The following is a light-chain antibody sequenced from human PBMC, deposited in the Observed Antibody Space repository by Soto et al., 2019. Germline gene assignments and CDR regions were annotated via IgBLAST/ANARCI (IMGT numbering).Light chain of an antibody. CDR1: LDISDY. CDR2: DSS. J-gene: IGKJ2*01. Sequence: DIQMTQYPSSLSASVGDRVTITCQASLDISDYLNWYQQKSGQAPRFLINDSSNLEKGVTSRFSGNGSGTDFPFIISSLQPEDVATYYCQQNAILPYTFGQGTKLEI. V-gene: IGKV1-33*01. CDR3: QQNAILPYT.